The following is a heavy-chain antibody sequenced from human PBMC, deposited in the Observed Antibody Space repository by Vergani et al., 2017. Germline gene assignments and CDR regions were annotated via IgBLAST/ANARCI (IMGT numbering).Heavy chain of an antibody. D-gene: IGHD2-2*01. CDR1: GFTFSNAW. J-gene: IGHJ6*02. CDR3: AKDRKRPPAAIYYYYGMDV. CDR2: IKSKTDGGTT. V-gene: IGHV3-15*01. Sequence: EVQLVESGGGLVKPGGSLRLSCAASGFTFSNAWMSWVRQAPGKGLEWVGRIKSKTDGGTTDYAAPVKGRFTISRDDSKNTLYLQMNSLRAEDTAVYYSAKDRKRPPAAIYYYYGMDVWGQGTTVTVSS.